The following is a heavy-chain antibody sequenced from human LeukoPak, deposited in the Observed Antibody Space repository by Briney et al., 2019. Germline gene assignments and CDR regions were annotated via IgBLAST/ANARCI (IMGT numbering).Heavy chain of an antibody. D-gene: IGHD6-19*01. CDR2: IKEDGSEK. CDR1: GFTVSSNY. Sequence: PGGSLRLSFAASGFTVSSNYMSWVRQAPGKGLEWVANIKEDGSEKNYVDSVKGRFTISRDNAENSVYLQMNDLRAEDTGVYYCVTKEPSTSGWSYWGQGTLVTVSS. CDR3: VTKEPSTSGWSY. V-gene: IGHV3-7*01. J-gene: IGHJ4*02.